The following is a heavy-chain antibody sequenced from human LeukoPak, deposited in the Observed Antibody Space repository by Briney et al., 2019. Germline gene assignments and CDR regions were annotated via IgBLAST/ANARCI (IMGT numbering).Heavy chain of an antibody. CDR3: GRYPLSYSSNWHYYFDY. D-gene: IGHD6-13*01. J-gene: IGHJ4*02. Sequence: ASVKVSCKASGYAFTSYGVSWVRQAPGQGLEWMGWISGSNGNTNYAQKLQGRVTMTTDTSTSTAYMELRSLRSDDTAVYYSGRYPLSYSSNWHYYFDYWGQGTLLTVSS. V-gene: IGHV1-18*01. CDR1: GYAFTSYG. CDR2: ISGSNGNT.